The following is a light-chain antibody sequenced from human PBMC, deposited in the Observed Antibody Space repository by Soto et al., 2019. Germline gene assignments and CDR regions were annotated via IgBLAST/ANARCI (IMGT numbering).Light chain of an antibody. CDR1: QSISSW. Sequence: DIQMTQSPSTLSASVGDRVTITCRASQSISSWLAWYQQKPGKAPKPLIYKASSLESGVPSRFSGSGSGTEFTLTISSLQPDDFATYYCQQYNSYSVTFGGGTKVDIK. CDR3: QQYNSYSVT. J-gene: IGKJ4*01. V-gene: IGKV1-5*03. CDR2: KAS.